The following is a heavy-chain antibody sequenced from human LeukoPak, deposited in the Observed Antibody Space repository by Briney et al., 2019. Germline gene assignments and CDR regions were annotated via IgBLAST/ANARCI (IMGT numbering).Heavy chain of an antibody. Sequence: TSETLSLTCTVSGGSISSNNYYWGWIRQPPGKGLEWIGSIYYSGSTYYNPSLKSRVTISVYTSKNQFSLKLSSVTAADTAVYYCVNSSPGGGWLVSGNFDYWGQGTLVTVSS. D-gene: IGHD6-19*01. CDR1: GGSISSNNYY. J-gene: IGHJ4*02. CDR3: VNSSPGGGWLVSGNFDY. CDR2: IYYSGST. V-gene: IGHV4-39*01.